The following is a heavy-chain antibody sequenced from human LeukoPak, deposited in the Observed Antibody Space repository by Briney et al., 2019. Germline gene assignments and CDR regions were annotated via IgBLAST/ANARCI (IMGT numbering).Heavy chain of an antibody. CDR2: IWYDGSNE. V-gene: IGHV3-33*01. D-gene: IGHD2-2*01. Sequence: PGRSLRLSCAASGFTFSSYGMHWVRQAPGKGLEWVAVIWYDGSNEYYADSVKGRFTISRDNSKNTLYLQMNSLRAEDTAMYYCARATESSIDYWGQGTLVTVSS. CDR1: GFTFSSYG. J-gene: IGHJ4*02. CDR3: ARATESSIDY.